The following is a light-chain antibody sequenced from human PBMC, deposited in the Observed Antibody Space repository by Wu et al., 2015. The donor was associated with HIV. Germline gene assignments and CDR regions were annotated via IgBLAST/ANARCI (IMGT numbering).Light chain of an antibody. CDR2: AAS. J-gene: IGKJ3*01. CDR1: QGISTN. V-gene: IGKV1-9*01. Sequence: DIQLTQSPSFLSASVGDRVTITCRASQGISTNLAWYQQKSGKAPKLLIFAASTLQSGVPSRFSGSGSGTEFTLTISSLQPEDFATYYCQQLNSYLSLFTFGPGTTVESN. CDR3: QQLNSYLSLFT.